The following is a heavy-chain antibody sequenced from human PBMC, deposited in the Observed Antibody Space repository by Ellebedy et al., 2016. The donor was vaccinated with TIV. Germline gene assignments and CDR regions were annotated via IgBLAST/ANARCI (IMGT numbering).Heavy chain of an antibody. V-gene: IGHV1-8*01. D-gene: IGHD1-14*01. J-gene: IGHJ5*02. CDR1: GYTFTSYD. Sequence: AASAKVSCKASGYTFTSYDIHWVRQATGQGPEWMGWMNPKSGNTGYAQSFQDRVTMTTNTSINAAYMNLSSLRSEDTAVYYCTRGGTTGFDPWGQGTLVIVSS. CDR2: MNPKSGNT. CDR3: TRGGTTGFDP.